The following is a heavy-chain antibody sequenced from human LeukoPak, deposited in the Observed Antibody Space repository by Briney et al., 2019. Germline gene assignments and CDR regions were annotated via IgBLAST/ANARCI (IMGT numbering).Heavy chain of an antibody. CDR3: ANYYDSSTFL. Sequence: SETLSLTCTVSGYSISSGYYWSWIRQPPGKGLEWIGEINHSGSTNYNPSLKSRVTISVDTSKNQFSLKLSSVTAADTAVYYCANYYDSSTFLWGQGTLVTVSS. V-gene: IGHV4-38-2*02. CDR2: INHSGST. CDR1: GYSISSGYY. D-gene: IGHD3-22*01. J-gene: IGHJ4*02.